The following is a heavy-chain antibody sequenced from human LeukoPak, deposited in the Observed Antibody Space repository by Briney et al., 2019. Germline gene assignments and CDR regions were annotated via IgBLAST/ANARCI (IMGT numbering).Heavy chain of an antibody. CDR3: AKGPLRGTAAAIDY. J-gene: IGHJ4*02. D-gene: IGHD2-2*01. Sequence: PGGSLRLSCAASGFTFNNYGMHWVRQAPGKGLEWVAVISYEGRNKHYPDSVKGRFTISRDISTDTLWLQMDSLRTEDTAVYYCAKGPLRGTAAAIDYWGQGTLVTVSS. CDR2: ISYEGRNK. V-gene: IGHV3-30*18. CDR1: GFTFNNYG.